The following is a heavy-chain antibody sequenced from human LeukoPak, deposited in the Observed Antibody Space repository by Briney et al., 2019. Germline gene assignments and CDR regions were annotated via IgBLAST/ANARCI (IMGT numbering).Heavy chain of an antibody. D-gene: IGHD2-2*01. CDR1: GFTFSSYA. V-gene: IGHV3-23*01. Sequence: GGSLRLSCAASGFTFSSYAMSWVRQAPGKGLDWVSAISGSGVSTYYADSVKGRFTISRDNSKNTLYMHMNSLRAEDTAVYYCAKDALDIVVVPAASLAGMDVWGQGTKVTVSS. J-gene: IGHJ6*02. CDR2: ISGSGVST. CDR3: AKDALDIVVVPAASLAGMDV.